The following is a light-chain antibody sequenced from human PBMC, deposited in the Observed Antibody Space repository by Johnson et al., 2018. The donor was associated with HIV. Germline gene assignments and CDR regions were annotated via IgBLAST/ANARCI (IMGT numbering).Light chain of an antibody. J-gene: IGLJ1*01. CDR2: ENN. CDR3: GTWETGLGAYV. V-gene: IGLV1-51*02. Sequence: QSVLTQPPSVSAAPGQKVTISCSGSSSNIGNNYVSWYQQLPGTAPKLLIYENNKRPSGIPDRFSGSKSGTSATLGITGLQTGDEADYYCGTWETGLGAYVFGTGTKVTVL. CDR1: SSNIGNNY.